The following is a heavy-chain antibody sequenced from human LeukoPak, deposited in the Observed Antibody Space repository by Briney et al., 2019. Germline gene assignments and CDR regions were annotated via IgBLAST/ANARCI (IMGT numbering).Heavy chain of an antibody. CDR1: GYIFTVYY. CDR3: ARGYCSGGSCYSVENWFDP. J-gene: IGHJ5*02. V-gene: IGHV1-2*06. Sequence: PSVKVPCKAAGYIFTVYYMFWVRQAPGQALEWMGRINPNSGGTNYAQKFQGRVTMTRDTSISTAYMELSRLRSDDTAVYYCARGYCSGGSCYSVENWFDPWGQGTLVTVSS. D-gene: IGHD2-15*01. CDR2: INPNSGGT.